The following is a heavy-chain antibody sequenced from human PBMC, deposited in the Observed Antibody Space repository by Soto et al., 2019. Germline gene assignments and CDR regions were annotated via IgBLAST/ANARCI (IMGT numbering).Heavy chain of an antibody. Sequence: GASVKVSCKASGGTFSSYAISWVRQAPGQGLEWMGGIIPIFGTANYAQKFQGRVTITADESTSTAYMELSSLRSGDTAVYYCASRTFMITFGGVIVKWGQGTLVTVSS. CDR2: IIPIFGTA. V-gene: IGHV1-69*13. CDR3: ASRTFMITFGGVIVK. CDR1: GGTFSSYA. J-gene: IGHJ4*02. D-gene: IGHD3-16*02.